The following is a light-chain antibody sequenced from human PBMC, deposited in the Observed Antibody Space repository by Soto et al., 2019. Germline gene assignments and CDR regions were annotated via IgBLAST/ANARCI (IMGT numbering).Light chain of an antibody. V-gene: IGKV1-5*01. J-gene: IGKJ4*01. Sequence: DIQMTQSPSTLSASVGDRVTITCRASQSISNWLAWYQQKPGKAPNLLIFDASSLESGVPSRFSGSGSGTEFTLTISSLQSGDFATYYCQQSYTTPLTFGGGTKVEIK. CDR2: DAS. CDR3: QQSYTTPLT. CDR1: QSISNW.